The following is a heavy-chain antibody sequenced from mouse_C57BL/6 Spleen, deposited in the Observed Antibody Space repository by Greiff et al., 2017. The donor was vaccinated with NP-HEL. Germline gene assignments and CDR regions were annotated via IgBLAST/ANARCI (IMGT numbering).Heavy chain of an antibody. Sequence: EVHLVESGPELVKPGASVKIPCKASGYTFTDYNMDWVKQSHGKSLEWIGDINPNNGGPIYNQKFKGKATLTVDKSSSTAYMELRSLTSEDTAVYYCARRNWDGYFDVWGTGTTVTVSS. CDR2: INPNNGGP. CDR3: ARRNWDGYFDV. D-gene: IGHD4-1*01. CDR1: GYTFTDYN. V-gene: IGHV1-18*01. J-gene: IGHJ1*03.